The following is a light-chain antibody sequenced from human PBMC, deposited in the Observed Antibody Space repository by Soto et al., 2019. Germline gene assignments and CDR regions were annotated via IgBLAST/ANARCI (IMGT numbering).Light chain of an antibody. CDR2: RVS. J-gene: IGKJ5*01. CDR3: MQGLQSPPIT. V-gene: IGKV2-30*01. Sequence: VVMTQSPLSLPVPLRQPASISRRSSQSLLYSDGNTYLTWFQQRPGQSPRRLIYRVSGRDSGVPDRFSGSGSGTDFTLKISRVEAEDVGVYYCMQGLQSPPITFGQGTRLEIK. CDR1: QSLLYSDGNTY.